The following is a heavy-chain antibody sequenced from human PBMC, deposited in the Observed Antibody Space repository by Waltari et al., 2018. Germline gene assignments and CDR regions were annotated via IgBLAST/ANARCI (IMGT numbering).Heavy chain of an antibody. J-gene: IGHJ4*02. Sequence: EVQLVESGGGLVQPGGSLRLSRAASGFLFIDHYMDWVRQAPGKGLEWVGRSKNKRQGYTVEYAASVKGRFTISRDDSQNSLYLQMFSLKAEDTAVYYCARWDTGACRNWGQGTLVTVSS. V-gene: IGHV3-72*01. D-gene: IGHD1-1*01. CDR3: ARWDTGACRN. CDR1: GFLFIDHY. CDR2: SKNKRQGYTV.